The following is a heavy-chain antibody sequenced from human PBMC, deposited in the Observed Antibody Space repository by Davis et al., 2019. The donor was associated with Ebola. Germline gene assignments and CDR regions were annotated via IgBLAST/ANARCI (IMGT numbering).Heavy chain of an antibody. CDR1: TFTFSSFS. J-gene: IGHJ6*03. Sequence: GESLKISCAASTFTFSSFSMNWVRQAPGKGLEWLSFISSASSTIYYADSVKGRFTISRDNAKKSLYLQMNSLRDEDTAVYYCARDSMGYFVSGMLPSYMDVWGEGTTVTVSS. V-gene: IGHV3-48*02. CDR3: ARDSMGYFVSGMLPSYMDV. D-gene: IGHD3-10*01. CDR2: ISSASSTI.